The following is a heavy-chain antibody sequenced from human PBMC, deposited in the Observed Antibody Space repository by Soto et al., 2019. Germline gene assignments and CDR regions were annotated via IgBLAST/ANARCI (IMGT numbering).Heavy chain of an antibody. CDR2: VRSKAYGGTT. Sequence: GGSLRLSCTTSGFTFGDYAMSWFRQAPGKGLEWVGVVRSKAYGGTTDYAASVKGRFDISRDDSKSIAYLQMNSVTTEDTAVYFCARYTYTSRYSYYGMGVWGHGTTVTSP. J-gene: IGHJ6*02. CDR3: ARYTYTSRYSYYGMGV. D-gene: IGHD6-13*01. V-gene: IGHV3-49*03. CDR1: GFTFGDYA.